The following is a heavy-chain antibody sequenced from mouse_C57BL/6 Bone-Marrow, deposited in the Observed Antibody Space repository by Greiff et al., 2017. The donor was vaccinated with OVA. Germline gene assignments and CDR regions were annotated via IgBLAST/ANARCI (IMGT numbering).Heavy chain of an antibody. CDR1: GYAFTNYL. Sequence: QVQLKQSGAELVRPGTSVKVSCKASGYAFTNYLIEWVKQRPGQGLEWIGVINPGSGGTNYNEKFKGKATLTADKSYSTAYMQLSSLTSEDSAVYFCARDGYDYFDYWGQGTTLTVSS. J-gene: IGHJ2*01. D-gene: IGHD2-2*01. V-gene: IGHV1-54*01. CDR3: ARDGYDYFDY. CDR2: INPGSGGT.